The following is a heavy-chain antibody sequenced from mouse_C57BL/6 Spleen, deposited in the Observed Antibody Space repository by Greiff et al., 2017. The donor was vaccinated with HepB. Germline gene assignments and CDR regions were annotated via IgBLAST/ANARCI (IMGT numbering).Heavy chain of an antibody. CDR2: ISDGGSYT. CDR1: GFTFSSYA. Sequence: DVMLVASGGGLVKPGGSLKLSCAASGFTFSSYAMSWVRQTPEKRLEWVATISDGGSYTYYPDNVKGRFTISRDNAKNNLYLQMSHLKSEDTAMYYCARAELDYWGQGTTLTVST. J-gene: IGHJ2*01. CDR3: ARAELDY. V-gene: IGHV5-4*03.